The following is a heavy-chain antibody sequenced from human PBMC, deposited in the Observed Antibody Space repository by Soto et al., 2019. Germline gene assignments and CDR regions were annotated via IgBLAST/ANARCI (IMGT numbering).Heavy chain of an antibody. CDR2: ISSNGGST. CDR3: ARADDYYDSSGYYYLFDY. V-gene: IGHV3-64*01. CDR1: GFTFSSYA. D-gene: IGHD3-22*01. Sequence: PGGSLRLSCAASGFTFSSYAMHWVRQAPGKGLEYVSAISSNGGSTYYANSVKGRFTISRDNSKNTLYLQMGSLRAEDMAVYYCARADDYYDSSGYYYLFDYWGQGTLVTVSS. J-gene: IGHJ4*02.